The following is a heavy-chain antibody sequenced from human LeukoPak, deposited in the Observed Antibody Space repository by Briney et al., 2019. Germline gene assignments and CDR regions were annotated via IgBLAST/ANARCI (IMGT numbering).Heavy chain of an antibody. CDR3: ARSAAAGHFDY. Sequence: PSETLSLTCTVSGGSLTGLYWAWIRQPPGKGLEWIGEINHSGSTNYNPSLKSRVTISVDTSKNQFSLKLSSVTAADTAVYYCARSAAAGHFDYWGQGALVTVSS. V-gene: IGHV4-34*01. J-gene: IGHJ4*02. D-gene: IGHD6-13*01. CDR1: GGSLTGLY. CDR2: INHSGST.